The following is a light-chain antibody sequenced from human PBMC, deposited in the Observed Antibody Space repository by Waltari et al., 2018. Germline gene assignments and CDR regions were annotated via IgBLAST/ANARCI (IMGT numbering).Light chain of an antibody. V-gene: IGLV2-18*01. CDR2: DVS. CDR3: SLYTSSSTWV. CDR1: SSDFGSYNR. Sequence: QSALTQPPSVSGSPGQSVTPSCTVTSSDFGSYNRLSWYQQPPGTAPKLIFYDVSDRPSGVPDRFSGSKSGNTASLTISGLQTEDEADYYCSLYTSSSTWVFGGGTKLTVL. J-gene: IGLJ3*02.